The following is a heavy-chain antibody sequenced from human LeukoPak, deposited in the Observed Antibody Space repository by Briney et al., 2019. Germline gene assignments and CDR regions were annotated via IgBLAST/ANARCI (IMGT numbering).Heavy chain of an antibody. J-gene: IGHJ4*02. CDR3: AKSYDYANFFDY. D-gene: IGHD4-17*01. Sequence: PGGSLRLSCAASGFTFSDYYMSWVRQAPGKGLEWVSAISGSGGSTYYADSVKGRFTISRDNSKNTLYLQMNSLRAEDTAVYYCAKSYDYANFFDYWGQGTLVTVSS. CDR2: ISGSGGST. CDR1: GFTFSDYY. V-gene: IGHV3-23*01.